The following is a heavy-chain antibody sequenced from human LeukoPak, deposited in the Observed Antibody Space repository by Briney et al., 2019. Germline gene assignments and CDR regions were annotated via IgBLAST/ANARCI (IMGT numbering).Heavy chain of an antibody. V-gene: IGHV3-74*01. D-gene: IGHD3-22*01. CDR1: GFTFSSYW. J-gene: IGHJ5*02. CDR2: INSDGSDT. CDR3: ARAVYDSSGYNWFDP. Sequence: PGGSLRLSCAASGFTFSSYWMHWVRQAPGKGLVWVSRINSDGSDTTYADSVKGRFTISGDTAKNTLYLQMNSLRAEDTAVYYCARAVYDSSGYNWFDPWGQGTLVTVSS.